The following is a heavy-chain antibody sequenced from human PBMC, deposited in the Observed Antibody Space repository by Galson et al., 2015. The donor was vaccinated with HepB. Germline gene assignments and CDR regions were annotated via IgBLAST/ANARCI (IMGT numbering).Heavy chain of an antibody. V-gene: IGHV6-1*01. J-gene: IGHJ4*02. CDR1: GDSVSSNSAA. D-gene: IGHD2-21*01. Sequence: AISGDSVSSNSAAWNWIRQSPSRGLEWLGRTYYRSKWYNSYAVSVKSRITINPDTTKSQFSLQLNSVTPEDTAIYYCARQLAYCVPNTGQIFFDYWGQGTLATVPS. CDR2: TYYRSKWYN. CDR3: ARQLAYCVPNTGQIFFDY.